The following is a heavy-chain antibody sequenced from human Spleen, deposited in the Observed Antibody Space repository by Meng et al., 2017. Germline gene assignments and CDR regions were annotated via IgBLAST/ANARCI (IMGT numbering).Heavy chain of an antibody. CDR1: GGSVSSGSYY. J-gene: IGHJ4*02. D-gene: IGHD6-6*01. V-gene: IGHV4-61*01. CDR2: IYYSGST. Sequence: QVQLQGSGPGLVRPSETLSLTCTCSGGSVSSGSYYLSWIRQPPGKGLEWIGHIYYSGSTNYNPSLKSRVTISVDTSKNQFSLKLSSVTAADTAVYFCARSSTSPASYFFDYWGQGTLVTVSS. CDR3: ARSSTSPASYFFDY.